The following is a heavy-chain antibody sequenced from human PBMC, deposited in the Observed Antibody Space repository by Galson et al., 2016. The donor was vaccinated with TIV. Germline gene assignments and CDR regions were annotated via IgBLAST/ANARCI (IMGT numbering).Heavy chain of an antibody. J-gene: IGHJ4*02. CDR1: GFSFSVYW. CDR2: INNDGTNT. V-gene: IGHV3-74*01. CDR3: AAFSCPSTCCRGLDF. D-gene: IGHD2-2*01. Sequence: SLRLSCAASGFSFSVYWMHWVRQAPGKGLVWVSRINNDGTNTVYADSVKGRFTISRDNAKNTVYLQMNSLRPEGTALYYCAAFSCPSTCCRGLDFWGQGVLVTVSS.